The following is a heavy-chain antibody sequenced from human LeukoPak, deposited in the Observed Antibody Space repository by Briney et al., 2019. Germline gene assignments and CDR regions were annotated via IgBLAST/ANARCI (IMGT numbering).Heavy chain of an antibody. V-gene: IGHV1-69*04. Sequence: PGGSLRLSCAASGGTFSSYAISWVRQAPGQGLEWMGRIIPILGIANYAQKFQGRVTITADKSTSTAYMELSSLRSEDTAVYYCARAKTYGGNQYYFDYWGQGTLVTVSS. CDR3: ARAKTYGGNQYYFDY. J-gene: IGHJ4*02. CDR1: GGTFSSYA. CDR2: IIPILGIA. D-gene: IGHD4-23*01.